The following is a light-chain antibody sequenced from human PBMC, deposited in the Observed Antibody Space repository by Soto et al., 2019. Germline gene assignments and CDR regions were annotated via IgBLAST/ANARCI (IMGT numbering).Light chain of an antibody. J-gene: IGKJ5*01. CDR2: GAS. V-gene: IGKV3-20*01. CDR3: QHYTSSPPIT. Sequence: VLTHSPRTLSPFLGERATLSCRARQSESSSYIAWHQQRHGQAPRLLIYGASSRATGIPDRSSGSGSGTDFTLTISRLEPVDFAVYYCQHYTSSPPITFGQGTRLEIK. CDR1: QSESSSY.